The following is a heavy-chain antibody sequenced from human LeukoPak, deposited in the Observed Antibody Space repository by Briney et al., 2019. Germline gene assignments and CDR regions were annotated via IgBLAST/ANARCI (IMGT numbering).Heavy chain of an antibody. V-gene: IGHV3-23*01. CDR3: AKAMVRGVIFSYGMDV. J-gene: IGHJ6*02. CDR1: GFTFSSYA. CDR2: ISGSGGST. Sequence: HAGGSLRLSCAASGFTFSSYAMSWVRQAPGKGLGWVSAISGSGGSTYYADSVKGRFTISRDNSKNTLYLQMNSLRAEDTAVYYCAKAMVRGVIFSYGMDVWGQGTTVTVSS. D-gene: IGHD3-10*01.